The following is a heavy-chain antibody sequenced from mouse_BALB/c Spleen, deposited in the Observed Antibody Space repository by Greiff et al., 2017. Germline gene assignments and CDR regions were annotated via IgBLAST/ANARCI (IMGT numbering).Heavy chain of an antibody. CDR3: ARSNLLRYYFDY. CDR2: ISSGSSTI. D-gene: IGHD1-1*01. V-gene: IGHV5-17*02. CDR1: GFTFSSFG. Sequence: EVQVVESGGGLVQPGGSRKLSCAASGFTFSSFGMHWVRQAPEKGLEWVAYISSGSSTIYYADTVKGRFTISRDNPKNTLFLQMTSLRSEDTAMYYCARSNLLRYYFDYWGQGTTLTVSS. J-gene: IGHJ2*01.